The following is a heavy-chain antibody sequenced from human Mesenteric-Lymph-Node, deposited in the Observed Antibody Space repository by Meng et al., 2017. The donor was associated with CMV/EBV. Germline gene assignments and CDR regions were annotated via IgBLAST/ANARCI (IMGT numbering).Heavy chain of an antibody. Sequence: GESLKISCAASGFTFSSYGMHWVRQAPGKGLEWVAFIRYDRSNRYYADSVKGRFTISRDNSKNTLYLQMNGLRAEDTAVHYCAKDFTGQLILLYYGLDVWGQGTTVTVSS. CDR1: GFTFSSYG. J-gene: IGHJ6*02. D-gene: IGHD2-15*01. CDR2: IRYDRSNR. CDR3: AKDFTGQLILLYYGLDV. V-gene: IGHV3-30*02.